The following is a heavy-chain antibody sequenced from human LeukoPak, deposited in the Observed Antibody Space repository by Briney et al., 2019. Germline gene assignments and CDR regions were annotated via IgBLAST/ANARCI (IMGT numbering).Heavy chain of an antibody. J-gene: IGHJ4*02. CDR3: ARGRRWFGELFPFFDY. CDR2: INHSGRT. CDR1: GGSFSGYY. V-gene: IGHV4-34*01. Sequence: PSETLSLTCAVYGGSFSGYYWSWIRQPPGKGLEWIGEINHSGRTNYNPSLKSRVTISVDTSKNQFSLKLSSVTAADTAVYYCARGRRWFGELFPFFDYWGQGTLVTVSS. D-gene: IGHD3-10*01.